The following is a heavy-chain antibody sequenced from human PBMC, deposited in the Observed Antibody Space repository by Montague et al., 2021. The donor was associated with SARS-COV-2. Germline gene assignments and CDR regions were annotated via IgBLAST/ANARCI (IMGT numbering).Heavy chain of an antibody. J-gene: IGHJ4*02. D-gene: IGHD3-3*01. CDR2: IYSGGSST. Sequence: SLRLSCAASGFTFSNYAMSWVRQAPGKGLEWVSVIYSGGSSTYYADSVKGRFTISRDNSTNTLYLQMNSLRAEDTAVYYCAKDPNYDFWSGYYFDYWGQGTLVTVSS. V-gene: IGHV3-23*03. CDR3: AKDPNYDFWSGYYFDY. CDR1: GFTFSNYA.